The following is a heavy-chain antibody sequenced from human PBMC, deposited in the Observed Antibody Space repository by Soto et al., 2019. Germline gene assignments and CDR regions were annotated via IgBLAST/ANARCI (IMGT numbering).Heavy chain of an antibody. CDR2: IWYDGSNK. J-gene: IGHJ5*02. CDR3: ARDRTPYCSGGSCYDWFDP. Sequence: QLGGSLRLSCAASGFTFSSYGMHWVRQAPGKGLEWVAVIWYDGSNKYYADSVKGRFTISRDNSKNTLDLQMNSLRAEDTAVYYCARDRTPYCSGGSCYDWFDPWGQGTLVTVSS. D-gene: IGHD2-15*01. CDR1: GFTFSSYG. V-gene: IGHV3-33*01.